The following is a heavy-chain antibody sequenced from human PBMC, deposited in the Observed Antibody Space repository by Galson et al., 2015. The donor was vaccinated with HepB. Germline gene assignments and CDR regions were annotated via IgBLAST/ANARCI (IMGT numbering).Heavy chain of an antibody. CDR3: VRYFGWFYFDT. Sequence: CAISGDSVSSNSVAWGWIRQSPSRGLEWLGRTHYRSKWYSDYAVSVRGRITVNSDTSKNQFSLQLDSVTPEDTAVYYCVRYFGWFYFDTWGQGTLVTVSS. J-gene: IGHJ4*02. D-gene: IGHD3-9*01. V-gene: IGHV6-1*01. CDR2: THYRSKWYS. CDR1: GDSVSSNSVA.